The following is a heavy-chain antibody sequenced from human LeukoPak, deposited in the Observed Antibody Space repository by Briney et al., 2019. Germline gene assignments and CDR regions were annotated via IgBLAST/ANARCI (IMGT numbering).Heavy chain of an antibody. D-gene: IGHD4-23*01. V-gene: IGHV4-39*01. CDR1: GGSISSSSYY. J-gene: IGHJ4*02. CDR3: ARHESTVVTPYDY. CDR2: IYYSGST. Sequence: SGTLSLTCTVSGGSISSSSYYWGWIRQPPGKGLEWIGSIYYSGSTYYNPSLKSRVTISVDTSKNQFSLKLSSVTAADTAVYYCARHESTVVTPYDYWGQGTLVTVSS.